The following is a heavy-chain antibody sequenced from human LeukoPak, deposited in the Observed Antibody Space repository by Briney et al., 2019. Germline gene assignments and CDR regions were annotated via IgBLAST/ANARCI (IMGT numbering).Heavy chain of an antibody. CDR3: AREGYSSSWYLKYFDY. D-gene: IGHD6-13*01. Sequence: GGSLRLSCAASGSTFSSYWMSWVRQAPGKGLEWVANIKQDGSEKYYVDSVKGRFTISRDNAKNSLYLQMNSLRAEDTAVYYCAREGYSSSWYLKYFDYWGQGTLVTVSS. V-gene: IGHV3-7*01. CDR2: IKQDGSEK. CDR1: GSTFSSYW. J-gene: IGHJ4*02.